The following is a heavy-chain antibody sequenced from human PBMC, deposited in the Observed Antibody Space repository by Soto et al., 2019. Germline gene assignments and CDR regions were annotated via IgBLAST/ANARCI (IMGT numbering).Heavy chain of an antibody. Sequence: ASVNVSCKASGYTFTSYGISWVRQAPGQGLEWMGWISAYNGNTNYAQKLQGRVTMTTDTSTSTAYMELRSLRAGDTAFYYCARGRSFSYDSTPPPMFDPWGQGTLVTVSS. CDR2: ISAYNGNT. D-gene: IGHD3-10*01. CDR1: GYTFTSYG. V-gene: IGHV1-18*04. CDR3: ARGRSFSYDSTPPPMFDP. J-gene: IGHJ5*02.